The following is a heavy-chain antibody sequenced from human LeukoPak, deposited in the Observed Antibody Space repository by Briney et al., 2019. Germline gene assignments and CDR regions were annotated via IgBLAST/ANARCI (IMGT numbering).Heavy chain of an antibody. CDR3: ARDGRFPPEVLPRYFDY. CDR1: GGSFSGYY. J-gene: IGHJ4*02. V-gene: IGHV4-34*01. Sequence: PSETLSLTCAVYGGSFSGYYWSWIRQPPGKGLEWIGDINHSGSTNYNPSLKSRVTISVETSKNQFSLKLSSVTAADTAVYYCARDGRFPPEVLPRYFDYWGQGTLVTVSS. D-gene: IGHD1-26*01. CDR2: INHSGST.